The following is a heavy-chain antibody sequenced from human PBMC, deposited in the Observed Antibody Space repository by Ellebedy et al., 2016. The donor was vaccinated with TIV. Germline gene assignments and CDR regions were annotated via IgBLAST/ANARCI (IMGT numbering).Heavy chain of an antibody. Sequence: GESLKISCAASGFTFSTYWMSWVRQAPGKGLEWVANMNQFGSEQYYVDSVKGRFTISRDNAKRSLYLQMNSLRAEDTAVYYCARDPNSPGDTGYGDYWGQGAVVTVSS. CDR2: MNQFGSEQ. CDR3: ARDPNSPGDTGYGDY. V-gene: IGHV3-7*03. CDR1: GFTFSTYW. D-gene: IGHD5-12*01. J-gene: IGHJ4*02.